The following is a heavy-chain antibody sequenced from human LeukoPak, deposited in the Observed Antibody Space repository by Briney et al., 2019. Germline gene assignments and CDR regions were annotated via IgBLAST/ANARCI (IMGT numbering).Heavy chain of an antibody. Sequence: EPGGSLRLSCTASGFTFGDYAMSWFRQAPGKGLEGVGFIRSKAYGGTTEYAASVKGRFTISRDDSKSIAYLQMNSLKTEDTAVYYCTRDRLGYSYGSPFDYWGQGTLVTVSS. V-gene: IGHV3-49*03. CDR3: TRDRLGYSYGSPFDY. CDR2: IRSKAYGGTT. D-gene: IGHD5-18*01. J-gene: IGHJ4*02. CDR1: GFTFGDYA.